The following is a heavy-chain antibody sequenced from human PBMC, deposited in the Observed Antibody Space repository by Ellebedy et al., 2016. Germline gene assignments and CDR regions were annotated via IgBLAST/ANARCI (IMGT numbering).Heavy chain of an antibody. D-gene: IGHD1-14*01. CDR3: AKDAGSQFSSSSLAGYMDV. J-gene: IGHJ6*03. CDR1: GGSVSSRSYY. CDR2: ISYSGTT. V-gene: IGHV4-39*07. Sequence: SETLSLXCSVSGGSVSSRSYYWGWIRQPPGKGLEWIGTISYSGTTYYNPSLKSRVTISVDTSKNQFSLKLRSVTAADTAVYFCAKDAGSQFSSSSLAGYMDVWGEGTTVTVSS.